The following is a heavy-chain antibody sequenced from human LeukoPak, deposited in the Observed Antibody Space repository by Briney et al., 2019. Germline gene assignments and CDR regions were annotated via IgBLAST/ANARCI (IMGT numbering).Heavy chain of an antibody. D-gene: IGHD5-12*01. CDR2: INLDGSEK. Sequence: GGSLRLSCAASGFTFNTYGMSWVRQAPGKGLEWVANINLDGSEKYYVDSVKGRFTISRDNAKNSLYLQMNSLRAEDTAVYYCARGITSGPRRYDVRNFDYWGQGTPVTVSS. V-gene: IGHV3-7*01. J-gene: IGHJ4*02. CDR3: ARGITSGPRRYDVRNFDY. CDR1: GFTFNTYG.